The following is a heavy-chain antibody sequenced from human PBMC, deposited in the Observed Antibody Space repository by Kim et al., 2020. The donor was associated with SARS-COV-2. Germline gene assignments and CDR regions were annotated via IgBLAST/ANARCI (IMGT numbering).Heavy chain of an antibody. CDR3: ATYCSSTGGWFDP. V-gene: IGHV4-30-4*01. J-gene: IGHJ5*02. Sequence: SETLSLTCTVSGGSISSGDYYWSWIRQPPGKGLEWIGYIYYSGSTYYNPSLKSRVTISVATSKNQFSLKLSSVTAADTAVYYCATYCSSTGGWFDPWGQGTLVTVSS. D-gene: IGHD2-2*01. CDR2: IYYSGST. CDR1: GGSISSGDYY.